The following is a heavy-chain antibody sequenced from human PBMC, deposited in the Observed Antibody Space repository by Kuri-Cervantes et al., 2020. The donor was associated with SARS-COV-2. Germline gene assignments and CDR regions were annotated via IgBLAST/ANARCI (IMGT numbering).Heavy chain of an antibody. Sequence: GESLKISCAASGFTFSNAWMNWVRQAPGKGLEWVGRIKSKTDGGTTDYAAPVKGGFTISRDDSKNTLYLQMNSLRAEDTAVYYCARDDGDAFYYGMDVWGQGTTVTVSS. CDR2: IKSKTDGGTT. V-gene: IGHV3-15*07. CDR3: ARDDGDAFYYGMDV. D-gene: IGHD3-10*01. J-gene: IGHJ6*02. CDR1: GFTFSNAW.